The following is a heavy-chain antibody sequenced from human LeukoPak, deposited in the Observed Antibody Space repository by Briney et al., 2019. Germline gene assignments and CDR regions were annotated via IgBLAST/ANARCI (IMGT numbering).Heavy chain of an antibody. D-gene: IGHD3-10*01. J-gene: IGHJ4*02. Sequence: PGGSLRLSCAASGFTLSTYSMNWVRQAPGKGLEWVSSISPSSSYIYYADSVKGRFTISRDNAKNSLYLQMNSLRAEDTAVYYCVYGGALDYRGQGTLLTVSS. V-gene: IGHV3-21*04. CDR1: GFTLSTYS. CDR2: ISPSSSYI. CDR3: VYGGALDY.